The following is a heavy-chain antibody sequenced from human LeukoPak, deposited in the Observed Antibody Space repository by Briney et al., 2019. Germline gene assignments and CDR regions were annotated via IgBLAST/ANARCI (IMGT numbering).Heavy chain of an antibody. D-gene: IGHD3-10*01. CDR2: IYSGGST. CDR3: ARDSPRFSY. V-gene: IGHV3-66*01. CDR1: GFTVSSNY. Sequence: GGSLRLSCAASGFTVSSNYMSWVRQAPGKGLEWVSVIYSGGSTYYADSVKGRFTISRDNAKNSLYLQMNNLRAEDTAVYYCARDSPRFSYWGQGTLVTVSS. J-gene: IGHJ4*02.